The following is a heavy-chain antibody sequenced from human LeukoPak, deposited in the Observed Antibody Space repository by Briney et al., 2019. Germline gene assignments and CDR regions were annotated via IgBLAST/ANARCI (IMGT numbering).Heavy chain of an antibody. V-gene: IGHV4-30-4*01. D-gene: IGHD3-22*01. CDR1: GGSISSGDYY. CDR2: IYYSGSN. J-gene: IGHJ4*02. CDR3: ASQKYYYDSSGYYPDY. Sequence: SQTLSLTCTVSGGSISSGDYYWSWIRQPPGKGLEWIGYIYYSGSNYYNPSLNSRVNISIDTPRNQFTLKLSSVTAADTAVYYCASQKYYYDSSGYYPDYWGQGTLVTVSS.